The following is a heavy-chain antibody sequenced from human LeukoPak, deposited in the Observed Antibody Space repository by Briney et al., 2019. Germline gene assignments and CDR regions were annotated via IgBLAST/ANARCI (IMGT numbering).Heavy chain of an antibody. J-gene: IGHJ4*02. CDR2: ISGSGGST. CDR3: AAYNWNDGAFDY. CDR1: GFTFSSYA. V-gene: IGHV3-23*01. Sequence: SGGSLRLSCAASGFTFSSYAMSWVRQAPGKGLEWVSAISGSGGSTYYADSVKGRFTISRDNSKNTLYLQMNSLRAEDTAVYYCAAYNWNDGAFDYWGQGTLVTVSS. D-gene: IGHD1-20*01.